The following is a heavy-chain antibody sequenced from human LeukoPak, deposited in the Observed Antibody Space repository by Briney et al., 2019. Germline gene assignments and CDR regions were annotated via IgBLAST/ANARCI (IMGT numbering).Heavy chain of an antibody. CDR3: ARPRVGPTKGFDY. V-gene: IGHV4-38-2*01. D-gene: IGHD1-26*01. CDR2: IYHTGIT. Sequence: SETLSLTCAVSGYSISSNNYWGWIRQPPGKGLEWIGSIYHTGITYYNPSLKSRVTISVDTSKNQFSLKLSSVTTADTAVYYCARPRVGPTKGFDYWGRGTLVTVSS. CDR1: GYSISSNNY. J-gene: IGHJ4*02.